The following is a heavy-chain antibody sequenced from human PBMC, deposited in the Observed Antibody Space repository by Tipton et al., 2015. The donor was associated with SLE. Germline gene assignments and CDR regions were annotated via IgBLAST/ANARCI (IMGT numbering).Heavy chain of an antibody. J-gene: IGHJ3*02. Sequence: TLSLTCTVYGESLSGHYWVWIRQPPGKGLEWIGDINHSGRIDYNPSLKSRVTISVDTSKNQFSLKLTSVTAADTAVYYCATFRDMVQGVIGAFNIWGQGTMVTVSS. V-gene: IGHV4-34*01. CDR3: ATFRDMVQGVIGAFNI. CDR2: INHSGRI. D-gene: IGHD3-10*01. CDR1: GESLSGHY.